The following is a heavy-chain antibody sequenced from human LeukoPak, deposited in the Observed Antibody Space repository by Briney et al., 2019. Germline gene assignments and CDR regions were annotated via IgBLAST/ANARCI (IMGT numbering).Heavy chain of an antibody. D-gene: IGHD3-22*01. J-gene: IGHJ4*02. V-gene: IGHV3-30*02. CDR2: IRYDGSDK. CDR3: ARDPTYDSSGYGAQYYFDY. Sequence: GGSLRLSCAASGFTFSNYGIHWVRQAPGKGLEWVAFIRYDGSDKYYADSVKGRFTISRDNAKNSLYLQMNSLRAEDTAVYYCARDPTYDSSGYGAQYYFDYWGQGTLVTVSS. CDR1: GFTFSNYG.